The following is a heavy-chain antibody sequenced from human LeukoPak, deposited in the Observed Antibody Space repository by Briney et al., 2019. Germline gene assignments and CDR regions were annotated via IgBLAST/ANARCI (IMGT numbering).Heavy chain of an antibody. D-gene: IGHD3-3*01. Sequence: GGSLRLSCAASGFTFSSYGMHWVRQAPGKGLEWVAVISYDGSNKYYADSVKGRFTISRDDSKNTLYLQMHSLRAEDTAVYYCARQYYDFWSGLAHYYYYGMDVWGQGTTVTVSS. CDR3: ARQYYDFWSGLAHYYYYGMDV. CDR2: ISYDGSNK. CDR1: GFTFSSYG. J-gene: IGHJ6*02. V-gene: IGHV3-30*03.